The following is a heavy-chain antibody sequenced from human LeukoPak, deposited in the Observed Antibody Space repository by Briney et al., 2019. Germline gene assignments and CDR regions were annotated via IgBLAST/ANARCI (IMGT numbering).Heavy chain of an antibody. J-gene: IGHJ4*02. D-gene: IGHD1-14*01. CDR1: GFTFSSYS. CDR3: ARDASPEGFDY. CDR2: ISSSSTYI. Sequence: GGSLRLSCAASGFTFSSYSMNWVRQAPGKGLEWVSSISSSSTYIYYADSVRGRFTISRDNAKNSLYLQMNSLRADDTAVYYCARDASPEGFDYWGLGTLVTVSS. V-gene: IGHV3-21*01.